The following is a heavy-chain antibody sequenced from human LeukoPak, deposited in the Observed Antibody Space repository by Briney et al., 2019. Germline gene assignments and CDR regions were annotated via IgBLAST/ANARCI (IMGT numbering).Heavy chain of an antibody. V-gene: IGHV3-30-3*01. CDR1: GFTFSSYA. CDR2: ISYDGSNK. J-gene: IGHJ4*02. Sequence: GRSLRLSCAASGFTFSSYALHWVRQAPGKGLEWVAVISYDGSNKYYADSVKGRFTISRDNSKNTLLLQMNSLRAEDTAVYYCARATTPTVLGDYWGQGTLVTVSS. D-gene: IGHD4-11*01. CDR3: ARATTPTVLGDY.